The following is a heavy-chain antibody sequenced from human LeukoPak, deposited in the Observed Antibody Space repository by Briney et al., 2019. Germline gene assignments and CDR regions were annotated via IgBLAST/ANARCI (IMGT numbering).Heavy chain of an antibody. J-gene: IGHJ3*02. D-gene: IGHD3-9*01. CDR2: IYYSGST. CDR3: ARAIDHDILTGPSPPFDI. CDR1: GGSFSGYY. V-gene: IGHV4-34*01. Sequence: PSETLSLTCAVYGGSFSGYYWSWIRQPPGKGLEWIGYIYYSGSTYYNPSLKSRVTISVDTSKNHFSLKLSSVTAADTAVYYRARAIDHDILTGPSPPFDIWGQGTMVTVSS.